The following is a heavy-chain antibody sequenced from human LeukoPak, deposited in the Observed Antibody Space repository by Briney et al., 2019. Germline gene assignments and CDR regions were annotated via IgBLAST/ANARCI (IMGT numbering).Heavy chain of an antibody. V-gene: IGHV3-23*01. J-gene: IGHJ6*02. Sequence: GGSLRLSCAASGFTFTSYSMNWVRQAPGKGLEWVSTISGGGGSTYYADSVKGRFTISRDNSKNTLYLQVNSLRAEDTAVYYCAKDGVYYYYGMDVWGQGTTVTVSS. CDR2: ISGGGGST. CDR1: GFTFTSYS. CDR3: AKDGVYYYYGMDV.